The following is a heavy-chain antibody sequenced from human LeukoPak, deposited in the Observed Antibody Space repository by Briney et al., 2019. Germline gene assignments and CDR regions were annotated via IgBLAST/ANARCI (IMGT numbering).Heavy chain of an antibody. CDR3: AGGNITVAGPYYFDY. D-gene: IGHD6-19*01. CDR2: IYYTGST. Sequence: SETLSLTCTVSSGSINTYYWSWIRQPPGKGLEWIGNIYYTGSTNYNPSLKSRVTISVDTSKNQFSLKLSSVTAADTAVYYCAGGNITVAGPYYFDYWGQGTLVTVSS. CDR1: SGSINTYY. J-gene: IGHJ4*02. V-gene: IGHV4-59*12.